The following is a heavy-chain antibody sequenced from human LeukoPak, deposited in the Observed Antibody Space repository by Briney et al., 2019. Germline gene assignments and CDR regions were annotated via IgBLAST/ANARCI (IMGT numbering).Heavy chain of an antibody. Sequence: GGSLRLSCAASVFTFNSYTLNGVRQAPGKGREWVSSIYISSSYRYYADSLKGRFTISRDNAKNSLDLQMNSLRADDTAIYYCARSKIDYWGQGTLVTVSS. D-gene: IGHD4-11*01. CDR2: IYISSSYR. V-gene: IGHV3-21*01. CDR1: VFTFNSYT. J-gene: IGHJ4*02. CDR3: ARSKIDY.